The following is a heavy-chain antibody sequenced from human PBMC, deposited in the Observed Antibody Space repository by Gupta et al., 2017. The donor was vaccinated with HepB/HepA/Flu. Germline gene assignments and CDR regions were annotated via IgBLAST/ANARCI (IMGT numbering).Heavy chain of an antibody. V-gene: IGHV3-21*01. D-gene: IGHD3-3*01. CDR3: ARDQEDFWSGYYIDY. CDR1: GFTFSSYS. Sequence: EVQLVESGGGLVQPGGSLRLSCAASGFTFSSYSMNWVRQAPGKGLEWVSSISSSSSYIYYADSVKGRFTISRDNAKNSLYLQMNSLRAEDTAVYYCARDQEDFWSGYYIDYWGQGTLVTVSS. J-gene: IGHJ4*02. CDR2: ISSSSSYI.